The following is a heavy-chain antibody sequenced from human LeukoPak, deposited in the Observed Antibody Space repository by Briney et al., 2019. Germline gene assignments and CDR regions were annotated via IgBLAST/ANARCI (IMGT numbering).Heavy chain of an antibody. CDR2: IYPGDSDT. CDR1: GYSFTSYW. Sequence: PGESLKISCKGSGYSFTSYWIGWVRQMPGKGLECMGFIYPGDSDTRYSPSFQGQVTISADKSISTAYLQWSSLKASDTAMYYCARLVVRGVPPSGMDVWGKGTTVTVSS. J-gene: IGHJ6*03. CDR3: ARLVVRGVPPSGMDV. V-gene: IGHV5-51*01. D-gene: IGHD3-10*01.